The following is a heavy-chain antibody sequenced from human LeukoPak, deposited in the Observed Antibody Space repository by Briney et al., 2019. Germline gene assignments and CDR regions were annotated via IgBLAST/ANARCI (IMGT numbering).Heavy chain of an antibody. D-gene: IGHD2-2*01. CDR3: ARRYCSSISCNPYFSDY. CDR2: ISPGDSDA. CDR1: GYSFSDYW. J-gene: IGHJ4*02. V-gene: IGHV5-51*01. Sequence: GESLKFSCQGSGYSFSDYWIGWVRQMPGKGLEWMGIISPGDSDARYSPSFQGQVTISADKSISTAYLRWSSLKASDTAIYYCARRYCSSISCNPYFSDYWGQGTLVTVSS.